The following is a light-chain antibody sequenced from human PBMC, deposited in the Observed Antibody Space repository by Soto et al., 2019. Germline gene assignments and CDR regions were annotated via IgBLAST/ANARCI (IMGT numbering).Light chain of an antibody. Sequence: QAVVTQPASVSGSPGQSITISCTGTSSDVGGYNYVSWYQQHPGKAPKLMIFEVTNRPSGVSNRFSGSKSGNTASLTVSGLQAEDDSDYYCSSYAGSNNVVFGGGTKLTVL. CDR3: SSYAGSNNVV. CDR2: EVT. J-gene: IGLJ2*01. V-gene: IGLV2-14*01. CDR1: SSDVGGYNY.